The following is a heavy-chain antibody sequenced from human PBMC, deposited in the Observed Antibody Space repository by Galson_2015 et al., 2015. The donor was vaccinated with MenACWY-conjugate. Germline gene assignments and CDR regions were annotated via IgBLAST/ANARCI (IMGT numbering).Heavy chain of an antibody. Sequence: QSGAEVKNPVESLKISCKGSGYTFGSYWIGWVRQMPGKGLEWMGIIYPGDSDTTYSPSFQGQVTISVDKSINTAYLQWSSLKASDTAMYYCAKRDGSWPDTFDFWGQGTMVTVSS. CDR1: GYTFGSYW. CDR2: IYPGDSDT. J-gene: IGHJ3*01. V-gene: IGHV5-51*01. CDR3: AKRDGSWPDTFDF. D-gene: IGHD6-13*01.